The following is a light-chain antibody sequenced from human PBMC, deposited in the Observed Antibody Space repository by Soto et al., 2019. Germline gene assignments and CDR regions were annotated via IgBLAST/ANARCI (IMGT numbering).Light chain of an antibody. CDR2: ASS. CDR3: QHYYSYPRT. CDR1: QPISTF. J-gene: IGKJ1*01. V-gene: IGKV1-8*01. Sequence: AVRVTQSPSSISASPGDRVTITCRASQPISTFLAWYQQRPGKAPNLLLYASSSLQSGVPSRFSGSGSGTDFTLTISKLQSEDFGTYYCQHYYSYPRTFGQGTTVEIK.